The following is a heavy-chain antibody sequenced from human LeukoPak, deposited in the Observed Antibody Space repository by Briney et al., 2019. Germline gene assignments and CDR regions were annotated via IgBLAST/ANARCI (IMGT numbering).Heavy chain of an antibody. J-gene: IGHJ4*02. D-gene: IGHD2-2*02. Sequence: GSLRLSCAASGFTFSSYSMNWVRQAPGKGLEWVSSISSSSSYIYYADSVKGRFTISRDNAKNSLYLQMNSLRAEDTAVYYCARDVLWDIVVVPAAIPDYWGQGTLVTVSS. CDR3: ARDVLWDIVVVPAAIPDY. V-gene: IGHV3-21*01. CDR2: ISSSSSYI. CDR1: GFTFSSYS.